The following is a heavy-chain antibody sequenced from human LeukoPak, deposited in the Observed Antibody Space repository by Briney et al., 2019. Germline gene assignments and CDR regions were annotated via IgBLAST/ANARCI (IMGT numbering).Heavy chain of an antibody. Sequence: SVKLSCRASGRTFSSYATSWVRQAPGQGLEGMGRIIPILGIANYAQKFQGRVTITADKSTSTAYMELSSLRSEDTAVYYCARSSRGDYVDYWGQGTLVTVSS. D-gene: IGHD4-17*01. CDR2: IIPILGIA. CDR1: GRTFSSYA. J-gene: IGHJ4*02. V-gene: IGHV1-69*04. CDR3: ARSSRGDYVDY.